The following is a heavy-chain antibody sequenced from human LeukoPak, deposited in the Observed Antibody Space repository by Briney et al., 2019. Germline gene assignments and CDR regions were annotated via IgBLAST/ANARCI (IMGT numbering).Heavy chain of an antibody. J-gene: IGHJ5*02. D-gene: IGHD5-24*01. CDR2: ISSSGGRT. CDR3: ARDAREDGRFDP. CDR1: EFTFDTYE. Sequence: GRSLRLSCAASEFTFDTYEMNWVRQAPGKGLEWVSFISSSGGRTYYAESVKGRFTVSRHNAKNSLYLQMNSLRDEATAVYYCARDAREDGRFDPWGQGTLVTVSS. V-gene: IGHV3-48*03.